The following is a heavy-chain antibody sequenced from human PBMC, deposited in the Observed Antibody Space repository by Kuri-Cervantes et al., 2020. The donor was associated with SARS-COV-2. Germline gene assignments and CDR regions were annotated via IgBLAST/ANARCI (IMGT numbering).Heavy chain of an antibody. CDR1: GGTFTSYG. CDR3: ARAPVPYRSGSNSSAGNYSGFDV. CDR2: ISADNGNT. D-gene: IGHD3-10*01. Sequence: ASVKVSCKASGGTFTSYGISWVRQAPGQGLEWMGWISADNGNTNYAQTLQGRVTMTKDTSMSTAYMELRSLTSDDTAVYYCARAPVPYRSGSNSSAGNYSGFDVWGQGTTVTVSS. V-gene: IGHV1-18*01. J-gene: IGHJ6*02.